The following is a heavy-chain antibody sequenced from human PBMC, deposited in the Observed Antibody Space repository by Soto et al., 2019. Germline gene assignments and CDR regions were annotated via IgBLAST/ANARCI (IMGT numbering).Heavy chain of an antibody. CDR3: ARSPRSSPYFDY. Sequence: PGESLKISCKGSGYSFTTNWIGWVRQLPGKGLEWMGIIYPGDHETRYSPSFHGKVTISADRSINTAYLQWNSLEASDTAFYFCARSPRSSPYFDYWGQGALVTVSS. CDR1: GYSFTTNW. J-gene: IGHJ4*02. CDR2: IYPGDHET. D-gene: IGHD6-13*01. V-gene: IGHV5-51*01.